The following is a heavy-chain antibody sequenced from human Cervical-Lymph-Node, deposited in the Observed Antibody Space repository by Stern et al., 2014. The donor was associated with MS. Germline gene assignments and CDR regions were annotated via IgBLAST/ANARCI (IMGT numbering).Heavy chain of an antibody. CDR1: GYTLTELS. D-gene: IGHD2-15*01. CDR3: ARLLGHWYFDL. V-gene: IGHV1-24*01. Sequence: VQLVQSGAEVKKPGASVKVSCKGSGYTLTELSMHWVRQAPGKGLEWMGGFDPEEGEIIYAPGLQGKVTLTEGKYPEQIYMALSSLRSEDTAVYYCARLLGHWYFDLWGRGTLVTVSS. CDR2: FDPEEGEI. J-gene: IGHJ2*01.